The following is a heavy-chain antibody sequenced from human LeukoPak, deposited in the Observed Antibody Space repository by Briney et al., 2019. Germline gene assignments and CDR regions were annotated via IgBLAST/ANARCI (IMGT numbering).Heavy chain of an antibody. Sequence: GGSLRLSCTASGFTFGDDGWSWFRQAPGKGLEWICFIRKKGYGGTTEYAASVRGRFTISRDDAKSIAYLQMNSLKTEDTALYYCARGLHDYGDSNYYFDQWGQGTLVTVSS. CDR3: ARGLHDYGDSNYYFDQ. CDR1: GFTFGDDG. V-gene: IGHV3-49*03. J-gene: IGHJ4*02. D-gene: IGHD4-17*01. CDR2: IRKKGYGGTT.